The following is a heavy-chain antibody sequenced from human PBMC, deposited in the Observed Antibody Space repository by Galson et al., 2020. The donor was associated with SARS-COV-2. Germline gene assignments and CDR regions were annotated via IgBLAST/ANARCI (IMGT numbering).Heavy chain of an antibody. CDR3: ARDHSSYPFDY. CDR2: IWYDGSNK. Sequence: QAGGSLRLSCAASGFTFSSYGMHWVRQAPGKGLEWVADIWYDGSNKYYADSVKGRFTISRDNSKNTLYLQMNSLRAEDTAVYYCARDHSSYPFDYWGQGTLVTVSS. D-gene: IGHD5-12*01. CDR1: GFTFSSYG. V-gene: IGHV3-33*01. J-gene: IGHJ4*02.